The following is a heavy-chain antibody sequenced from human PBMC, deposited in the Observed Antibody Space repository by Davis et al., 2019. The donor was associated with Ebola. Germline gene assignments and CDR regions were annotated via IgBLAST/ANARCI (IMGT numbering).Heavy chain of an antibody. CDR1: GFTFSSYA. Sequence: EGSLRLSCAASGFTFSSYAMSWVRQAPGKGLEWVSVISGSGGSTYYADSVKGRFTISRDNSKNTLYVQMNSLRAEDTAVYYCAKGGITIFGVVADYYYYYGMDVWGKGTTVTVSS. CDR3: AKGGITIFGVVADYYYYYGMDV. J-gene: IGHJ6*04. D-gene: IGHD3-3*01. CDR2: ISGSGGST. V-gene: IGHV3-23*01.